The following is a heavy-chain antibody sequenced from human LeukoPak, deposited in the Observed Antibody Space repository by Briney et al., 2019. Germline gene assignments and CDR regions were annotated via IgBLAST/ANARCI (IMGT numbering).Heavy chain of an antibody. Sequence: GGSLRLSCAASGFTFSSYGMHWVRQAPGKGLEWVSGITGSGANTYYADSVKGRFTISRDDSKNTLYLQMNSLRVEDTAVYYCAKGRGYSSDRFFDYWGQGTLVTVSS. CDR1: GFTFSSYG. J-gene: IGHJ4*02. D-gene: IGHD6-19*01. CDR3: AKGRGYSSDRFFDY. V-gene: IGHV3-23*01. CDR2: ITGSGANT.